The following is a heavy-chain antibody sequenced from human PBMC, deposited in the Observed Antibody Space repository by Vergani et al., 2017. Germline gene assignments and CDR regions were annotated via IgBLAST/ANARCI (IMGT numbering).Heavy chain of an antibody. CDR1: GGAISNTDYH. V-gene: IGHV4-30-4*08. D-gene: IGHD2-21*01. CDR2: IDYSGST. J-gene: IGHJ6*02. CDR3: ASEGPYFYGLDL. Sequence: QEQLQESGPGLVRPSQTLSLTCTLSGGAISNTDYHWSWIRQTPGKGLEWIGLIDYSGSTSYNPSVRGRLGISVDTAKAHFSLKLDSVTAADTAVYFCASEGPYFYGLDLWGQGTTVTVSS.